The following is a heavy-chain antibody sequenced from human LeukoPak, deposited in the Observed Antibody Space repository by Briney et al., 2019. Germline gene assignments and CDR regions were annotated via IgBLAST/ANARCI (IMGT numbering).Heavy chain of an antibody. CDR1: VYTFTSYG. V-gene: IGHV1-18*01. D-gene: IGHD6-13*01. CDR3: AREAAAGTCGYYYYYMDV. J-gene: IGHJ6*03. Sequence: GASVKLSCKASVYTFTSYGISWVRQAPRQGLEWMGWISAYNGNTNYAQKLQGRVTMTTDTSTRTAYMELRSLRSDDTAVYYCAREAAAGTCGYYYYYMDVWGKGTTVTVSS. CDR2: ISAYNGNT.